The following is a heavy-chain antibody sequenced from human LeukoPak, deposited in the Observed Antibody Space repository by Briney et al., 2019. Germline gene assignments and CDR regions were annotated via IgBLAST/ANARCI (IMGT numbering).Heavy chain of an antibody. CDR1: GGDVGDGY. V-gene: IGHV4-4*07. J-gene: IGHJ6*03. Sequence: SETLSLTCDVSGGDVGDGYWSWIRQSAAKGLEWIGRIRHSDYTNYNPSLKSRVSMSIDMSKKQLSLKLRSVTAADTAEYYCARDRRQQSRFYYNMDVWGKGTTVIVSS. D-gene: IGHD4-11*01. CDR2: IRHSDYT. CDR3: ARDRRQQSRFYYNMDV.